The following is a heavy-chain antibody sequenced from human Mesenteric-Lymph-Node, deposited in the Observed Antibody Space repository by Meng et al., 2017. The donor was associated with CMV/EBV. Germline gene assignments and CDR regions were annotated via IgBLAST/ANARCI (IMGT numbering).Heavy chain of an antibody. Sequence: SETLSLTCAVSGGSMSTTGWWSWVRQSPGKGLEWIGEIYHSGSTNYNPSLKSRVTISVDTSKNQFSLKLSSVTAADTAVYYCARGRGGFTVTTYYYGMDVWGQGTTVTVSS. CDR1: GGSMSTTGW. J-gene: IGHJ6*02. CDR2: IYHSGST. V-gene: IGHV4-4*02. D-gene: IGHD4-11*01. CDR3: ARGRGGFTVTTYYYGMDV.